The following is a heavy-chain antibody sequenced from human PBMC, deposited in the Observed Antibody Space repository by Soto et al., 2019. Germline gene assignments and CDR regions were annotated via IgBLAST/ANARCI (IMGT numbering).Heavy chain of an antibody. CDR3: NGYCSGGSCPTSPIFDY. V-gene: IGHV1-69*13. CDR1: GGTFSSYA. CDR2: IIPIFGTA. Sequence: SVKVSCKASGGTFSSYAISWVRQAPGQGLEWMGGIIPIFGTANYAQKFQGRVTITADESTSTAYMELSSLRSEDTAVYYCNGYCSGGSCPTSPIFDYWGQGTLVTVSS. J-gene: IGHJ4*02. D-gene: IGHD2-15*01.